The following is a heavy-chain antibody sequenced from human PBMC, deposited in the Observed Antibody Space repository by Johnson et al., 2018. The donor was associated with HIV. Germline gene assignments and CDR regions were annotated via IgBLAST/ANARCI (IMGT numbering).Heavy chain of an antibody. CDR1: GFTFSSYA. CDR3: ARDGKVGATPRRAFDI. CDR2: ISYDGSNK. Sequence: LVESGGGVVQPGRSLRLSCAASGFTFSSYAMHWVRQAPGKGLEWVAIISYDGSNKYYADSVKGRFTISRDNSKNTLYLQMNSLRAEDTAVYYCARDGKVGATPRRAFDIWGQGTMVTVSS. D-gene: IGHD1-26*01. V-gene: IGHV3-30*04. J-gene: IGHJ3*02.